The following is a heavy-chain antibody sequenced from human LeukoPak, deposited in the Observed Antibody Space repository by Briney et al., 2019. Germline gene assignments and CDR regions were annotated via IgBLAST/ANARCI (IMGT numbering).Heavy chain of an antibody. CDR2: INHSGST. D-gene: IGHD3-10*01. CDR1: GGSFSGYY. CDR3: ARPNYYYGSGSYGFGDAFDI. Sequence: PSETLSLTCVVYGGSFSGYYWSWIRQPPGKGLEWIGEINHSGSTNYNPSLKSRVTISVDTSKNQFSLKLSSVTAADTAVYYCARPNYYYGSGSYGFGDAFDIWGQGTMVTVSS. V-gene: IGHV4-34*01. J-gene: IGHJ3*02.